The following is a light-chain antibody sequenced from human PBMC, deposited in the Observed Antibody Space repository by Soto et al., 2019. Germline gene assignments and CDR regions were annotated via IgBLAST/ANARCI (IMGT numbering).Light chain of an antibody. V-gene: IGKV1-5*01. Sequence: DIRMTKSPSTLSASVEDRVTITSRASQSVSTWLAWYQQKPGKVPKLLIYKAYSLESGVPSRFSGSGSGREFTLAISSHQPDDFATYYCQQYNRNPLTFGGGTKVEIK. CDR3: QQYNRNPLT. CDR2: KAY. CDR1: QSVSTW. J-gene: IGKJ4*01.